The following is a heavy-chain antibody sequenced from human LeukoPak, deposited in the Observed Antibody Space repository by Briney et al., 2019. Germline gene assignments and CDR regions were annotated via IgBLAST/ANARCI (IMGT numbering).Heavy chain of an antibody. V-gene: IGHV3-33*07. CDR3: ARSRDYGGGYFDY. J-gene: IGHJ4*02. CDR1: GFTFSSYH. Sequence: PGGSLRLSCAASGFTFSSYHIYWVRQAPGKGLDWVAVMWSDGRSTYYADSVKGRFTISRDSSENTRYLEMNSLRAEDTAVYYCARSRDYGGGYFDYWGREHWSPSPQ. CDR2: MWSDGRST. D-gene: IGHD4/OR15-4a*01.